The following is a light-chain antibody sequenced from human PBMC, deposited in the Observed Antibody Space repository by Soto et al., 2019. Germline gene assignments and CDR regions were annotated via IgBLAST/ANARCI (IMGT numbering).Light chain of an antibody. V-gene: IGLV1-51*01. Sequence: SVLTQPPSVSAAPGQKVTVSCSGGTSNIGNNFVSWYQQLPGTAPKLLIYDDTKRPSGIPDRFSGSKSGTSATLGITGLQTGDEADYYCGTWDSSLSVVVFGGGTKVTVL. CDR3: GTWDSSLSVVV. J-gene: IGLJ2*01. CDR2: DDT. CDR1: TSNIGNNF.